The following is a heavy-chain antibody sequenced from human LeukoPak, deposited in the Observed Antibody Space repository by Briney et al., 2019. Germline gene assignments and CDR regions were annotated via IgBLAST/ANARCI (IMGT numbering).Heavy chain of an antibody. CDR3: ARSGRVDTAMAHYYMDV. V-gene: IGHV5-51*01. D-gene: IGHD5-18*01. J-gene: IGHJ6*03. CDR1: GYSLTSYW. CDR2: IYPGDSDT. Sequence: GESLKISCKGSGYSLTSYWIGWVRQMPGEGLEWMGIIYPGDSDTRYSPSFQAQVTISADKSISTAYLQWSSLKASDTAMYYCARSGRVDTAMAHYYMDVWGKGTTVTVSS.